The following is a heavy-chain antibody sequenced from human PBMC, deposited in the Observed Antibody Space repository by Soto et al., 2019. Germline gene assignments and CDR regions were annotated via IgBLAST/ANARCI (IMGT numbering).Heavy chain of an antibody. CDR2: ISGYNGNT. D-gene: IGHD3-16*01. CDR3: ARGGLTPISAHFDP. V-gene: IGHV1-18*01. J-gene: IGHJ5*02. CDR1: GYTFNSYG. Sequence: QVQLVQSGAEVKKPGASVKVSCKASGYTFNSYGISWVRQGPGQGLEWMGWISGYNGNTNYAQKFQDRITMTTGTSTSTAYMELRSLISDDTAVYYCARGGLTPISAHFDPWCQGTLVIVSS.